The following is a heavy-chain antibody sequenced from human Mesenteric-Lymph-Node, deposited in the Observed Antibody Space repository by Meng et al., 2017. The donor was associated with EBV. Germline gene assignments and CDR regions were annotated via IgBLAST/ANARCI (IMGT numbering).Heavy chain of an antibody. CDR3: AGSGSGSYYAIYYFDF. J-gene: IGHJ4*02. CDR2: IYYSGST. CDR1: GGSVSSGSQY. D-gene: IGHD3-10*01. Sequence: RLRASGPGVVKASETLSLTCTVSGGSVSSGSQYWSWIRQTPGKGLEWIGYIYYSGSTKYNPSLKSRVTMSVDTSKNQFSLRLNSVTAADTAVYYCAGSGSGSYYAIYYFDFWGQGTLVTVSS. V-gene: IGHV4-61*01.